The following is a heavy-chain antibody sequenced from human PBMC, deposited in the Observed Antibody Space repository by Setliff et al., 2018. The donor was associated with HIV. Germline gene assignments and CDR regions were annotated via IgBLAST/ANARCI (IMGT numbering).Heavy chain of an antibody. CDR2: IYYNGNT. D-gene: IGHD5-18*01. V-gene: IGHV4-39*01. J-gene: IGHJ3*02. Sequence: PSETLSLTCTVSGGSISSTTYWWGWIRQPPGKGLEWIGTIYYNGNTFYDPSLKSRVTISIDMSKNQFSLKLTSVAAADTAVYYCAKRPGYGYPFHIWGQGTMDTVSS. CDR3: AKRPGYGYPFHI. CDR1: GGSISSTTYW.